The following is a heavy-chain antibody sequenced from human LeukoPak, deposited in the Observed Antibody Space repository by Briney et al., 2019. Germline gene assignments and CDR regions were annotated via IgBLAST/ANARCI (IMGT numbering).Heavy chain of an antibody. Sequence: GGSLRLSCAASGLTFSGSAMSWVRQAPGKGLEWVSAISGSGVTTYYADSVKGRFTISRDNSKNTLSLLMNSLRAEDTAVYYCAKGSEGYCGGGNCYFYFWGQGTLVSVSS. CDR2: ISGSGVTT. CDR3: AKGSEGYCGGGNCYFYF. J-gene: IGHJ4*02. CDR1: GLTFSGSA. D-gene: IGHD2-15*01. V-gene: IGHV3-23*01.